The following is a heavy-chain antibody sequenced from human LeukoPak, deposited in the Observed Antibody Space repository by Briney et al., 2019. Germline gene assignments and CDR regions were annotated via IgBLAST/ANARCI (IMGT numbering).Heavy chain of an antibody. D-gene: IGHD3-10*01. Sequence: GGSLRLSCAASGFNFSSYAMSWVRQAPGKGLEWVSAISGSGGSTYYADSVKGRFTISRDNSKNTLYLQMNSLRAEDTAVYNCAKDYEGVRGVRIDYWGQGTLVTVSS. CDR2: ISGSGGST. V-gene: IGHV3-23*01. CDR3: AKDYEGVRGVRIDY. CDR1: GFNFSSYA. J-gene: IGHJ4*02.